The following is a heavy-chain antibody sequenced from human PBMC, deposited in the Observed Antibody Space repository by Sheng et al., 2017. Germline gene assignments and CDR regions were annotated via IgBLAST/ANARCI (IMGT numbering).Heavy chain of an antibody. CDR1: GFTFDDYA. V-gene: IGHV3-43D*04. Sequence: EVQLVESGGVVVQPGGSLRLSCAASGFTFDDYAMHWVRQAPGKGLEWVSLISWDGGSTYYADSVKGRFTISRDNSKNSLYLQMNSLRAEDTALYYCAKERDGYNDLLDYWGQGTLVTVSS. J-gene: IGHJ4*02. CDR2: ISWDGGST. CDR3: AKERDGYNDLLDY. D-gene: IGHD5-12*01.